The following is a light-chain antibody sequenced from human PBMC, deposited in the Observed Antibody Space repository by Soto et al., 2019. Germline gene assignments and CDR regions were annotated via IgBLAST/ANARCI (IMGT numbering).Light chain of an antibody. V-gene: IGKV3-15*01. CDR2: DAS. CDR1: QSISSN. Sequence: ETVMTQSPATLSVSPGERATLSCRASQSISSNLAWYLQKPGQAPRLVIYDASTRATGIPARFSGSGSGTEFTLTIRSLKSEDFAVYYCQQYGSSGTFGQGTKVDIK. J-gene: IGKJ1*01. CDR3: QQYGSSGT.